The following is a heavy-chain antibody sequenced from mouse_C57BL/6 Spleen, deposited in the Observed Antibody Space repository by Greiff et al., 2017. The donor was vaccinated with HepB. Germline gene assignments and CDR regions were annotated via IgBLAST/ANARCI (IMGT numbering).Heavy chain of an antibody. D-gene: IGHD2-10*02. V-gene: IGHV1-81*01. CDR1: GYTFTSYG. CDR2: IYPRSGNT. CDR3: ARRYDYGAMDY. Sequence: QVHVKQSGAELARPGASVKLSCKASGYTFTSYGISWVKQRTGQGLEWIGEIYPRSGNTYYNEKFKGKATLTADKSSSTAYMELRSLTSEDSAVYFCARRYDYGAMDYWGQGTSVTVSS. J-gene: IGHJ4*01.